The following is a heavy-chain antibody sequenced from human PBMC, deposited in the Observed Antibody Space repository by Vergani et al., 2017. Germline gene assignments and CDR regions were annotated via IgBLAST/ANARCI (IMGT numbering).Heavy chain of an antibody. V-gene: IGHV3-23*04. CDR1: GFTFSSYA. CDR3: AKKQGRSLWFGGLYGMDV. J-gene: IGHJ6*02. Sequence: EVQLVESGGGLVQPGGSLRLSCAASGFTFSSYAMSWVRQAPGKGLEWVSAISGSGGSIYYADSVKGRFTISRDNSKNTLYLQMNSLRGEDTAVYYCAKKQGRSLWFGGLYGMDVWGQGTTVTVSS. D-gene: IGHD3-10*01. CDR2: ISGSGGSI.